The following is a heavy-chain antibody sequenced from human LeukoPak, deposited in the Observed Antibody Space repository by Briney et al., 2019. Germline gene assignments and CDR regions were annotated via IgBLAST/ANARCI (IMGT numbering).Heavy chain of an antibody. D-gene: IGHD1-26*01. J-gene: IGHJ4*02. V-gene: IGHV1-69*06. CDR2: IIPIFGTA. Sequence: EASVKVSCKASGGTFSSYAISWVRQAPGQGLEWMGGIIPIFGTANYAQKFQGRVTITADKSTSTAYMELSSLRSEDTAVYYCARGGSYYVQDYWGQGTLVTVSS. CDR3: ARGGSYYVQDY. CDR1: GGTFSSYA.